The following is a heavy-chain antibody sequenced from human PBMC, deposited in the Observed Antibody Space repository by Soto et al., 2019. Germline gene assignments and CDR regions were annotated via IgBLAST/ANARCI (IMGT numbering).Heavy chain of an antibody. J-gene: IGHJ6*02. V-gene: IGHV4-59*08. D-gene: IGHD2-15*01. Sequence: SETLSLTCTVSGGSISSYYWSWIRQPPGKGLEWIGYIYYSGSTNYNPSLKSRVTISVDTSKNQFSLKLSSVTAADTAVYYCARVVVAAPDYYGMDVWGQGTTVTVSS. CDR1: GGSISSYY. CDR3: ARVVVAAPDYYGMDV. CDR2: IYYSGST.